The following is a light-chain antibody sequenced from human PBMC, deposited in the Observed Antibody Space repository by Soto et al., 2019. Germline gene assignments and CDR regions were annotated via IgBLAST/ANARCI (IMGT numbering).Light chain of an antibody. CDR1: DSNIGSNS. J-gene: IGLJ1*01. CDR3: SSYAGNNIHYV. Sequence: QSVLTQPPSASGTAGQVVTISCSGGDSNIGSNSVYWYQQHPGKAPKLMIYEVSKRPSGVPDRFSGSKSGNTASLTVSGLQAEDEADYYCSSYAGNNIHYVFGTGTKVTVL. V-gene: IGLV2-8*01. CDR2: EVS.